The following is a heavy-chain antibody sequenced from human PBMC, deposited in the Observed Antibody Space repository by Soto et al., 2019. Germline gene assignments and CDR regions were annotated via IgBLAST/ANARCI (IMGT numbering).Heavy chain of an antibody. J-gene: IGHJ4*02. V-gene: IGHV1-18*01. CDR1: GYTFTSYG. Sequence: ASVKVSCKASGYTFTSYGISWVRQAPGQGLEWMGWISAYNGNTNYAQKLQGRVTMTTDTSTSTAYMELRSLRPDDTAVYYCARDNWNYQFPDYWGQGTLVTVSS. CDR2: ISAYNGNT. D-gene: IGHD1-7*01. CDR3: ARDNWNYQFPDY.